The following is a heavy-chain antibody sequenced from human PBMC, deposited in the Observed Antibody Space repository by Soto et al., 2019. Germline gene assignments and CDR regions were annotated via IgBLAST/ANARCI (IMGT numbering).Heavy chain of an antibody. CDR3: ARVMAAMQNWLDP. D-gene: IGHD2-2*01. CDR1: GGSIRSIDYF. V-gene: IGHV4-30-4*01. CDR2: IYHTGTT. Sequence: SETLSLPXSVSGGSIRSIDYFWSWIRQPPGKGLEWIGFIYHTGTTYYNPSLRSRVTISIDTSKSQFSMKLNSVTAADTAVYYCARVMAAMQNWLDPWGQGTLVTVSS. J-gene: IGHJ5*02.